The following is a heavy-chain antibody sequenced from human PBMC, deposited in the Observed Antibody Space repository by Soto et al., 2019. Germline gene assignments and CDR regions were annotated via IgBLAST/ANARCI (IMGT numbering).Heavy chain of an antibody. J-gene: IGHJ3*02. CDR3: ASYSGSYPTDAFDI. Sequence: SETLSLTCTVSGGSISSYDWSWIRQPPGKGLEWIGYIYYSGSTNYNPSLKSRVTISVDTSKNQFSLKLSSVTAADTAVYYCASYSGSYPTDAFDIWGQGTMVTVSS. V-gene: IGHV4-59*01. CDR2: IYYSGST. D-gene: IGHD1-26*01. CDR1: GGSISSYD.